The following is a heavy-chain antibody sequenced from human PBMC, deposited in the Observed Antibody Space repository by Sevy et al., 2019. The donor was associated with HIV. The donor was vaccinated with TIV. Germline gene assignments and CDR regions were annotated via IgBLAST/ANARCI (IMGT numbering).Heavy chain of an antibody. CDR1: GFKFDNYA. CDR3: AKDGYSSGLLYYFDH. V-gene: IGHV3-23*01. CDR2: ISDSGRL. J-gene: IGHJ4*02. D-gene: IGHD6-19*01. Sequence: GGSPRLSCAASGFKFDNYAMAWVRQAPGQGLVWVSAISDSGRLSYADSVKGRFTISRDSSKKMIYLHLNSLRADDTATYYCAKDGYSSGLLYYFDHWGQGTLVTVSS.